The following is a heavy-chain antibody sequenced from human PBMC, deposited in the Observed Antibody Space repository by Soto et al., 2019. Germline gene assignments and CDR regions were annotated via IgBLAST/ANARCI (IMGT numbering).Heavy chain of an antibody. D-gene: IGHD4-17*01. CDR2: IYNSGST. CDR3: ASLDYCDYGYGMDV. Sequence: QVQLQESGPGLVKPSQTLSLTCTVSGGSISRGDYYWSWIRQPRGKGLEWIGYIYNSGSTYYNPSRKSRVNISVDTAKNQFSLPLSAVTAADTAVYYCASLDYCDYGYGMDVWGQGTTVTVSS. V-gene: IGHV4-30-4*01. J-gene: IGHJ6*02. CDR1: GGSISRGDYY.